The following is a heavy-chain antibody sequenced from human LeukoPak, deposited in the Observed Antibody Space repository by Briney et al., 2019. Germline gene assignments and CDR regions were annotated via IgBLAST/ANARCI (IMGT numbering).Heavy chain of an antibody. V-gene: IGHV3-9*01. CDR1: GFTFDDYA. CDR2: ISWNSGSI. Sequence: PGGSLRLSCAASGFTFDDYAMHWVRQAPGKGLEWVSGISWNSGSIGYADSVKGRFTISRDNAKNSLYLQMNSLRAEDTALYYCATLTIPNVWGQGTTVTVSS. J-gene: IGHJ6*02. D-gene: IGHD2-2*02. CDR3: ATLTIPNV.